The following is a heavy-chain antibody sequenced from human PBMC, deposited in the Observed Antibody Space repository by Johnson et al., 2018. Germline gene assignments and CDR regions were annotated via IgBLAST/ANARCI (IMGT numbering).Heavy chain of an antibody. V-gene: IGHV3-33*03. CDR1: GFAFNAYG. D-gene: IGHD6-19*01. CDR2: IWYDGSNK. Sequence: QVQLVESGGGLVQAGRSLRLSCAASGFAFNAYGMHWVRQAPGEGLEWVAVIWYDGSNKYYADSVKGRFTISRDNSKNTLSLQMDSLRVEDTAVYYCAKVEYPSGWYGYFDSWGQGTLVTVSS. CDR3: AKVEYPSGWYGYFDS. J-gene: IGHJ4*02.